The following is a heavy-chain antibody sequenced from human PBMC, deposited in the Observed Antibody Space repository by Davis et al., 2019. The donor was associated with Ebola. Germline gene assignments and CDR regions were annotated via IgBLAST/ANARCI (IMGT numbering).Heavy chain of an antibody. Sequence: GESLKISCAASGFTISDFYMSWIRQAPGKGLEWISRIGGSGSYTNYADSVKGRFTMSRDSAKNSLYLQMNSLRAEDTALYSCTKGDRDYSSSPFDYWGQGTLVTVSS. CDR1: GFTISDFY. V-gene: IGHV3-11*03. CDR3: TKGDRDYSSSPFDY. J-gene: IGHJ4*02. CDR2: IGGSGSYT. D-gene: IGHD3-22*01.